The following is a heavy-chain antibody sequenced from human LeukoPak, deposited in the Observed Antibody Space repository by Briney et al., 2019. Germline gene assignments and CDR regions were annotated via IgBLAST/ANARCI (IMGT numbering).Heavy chain of an antibody. D-gene: IGHD3-9*01. V-gene: IGHV4-30-4*01. CDR2: IYCSGST. Sequence: SETLSLTCTVSGGSISSGDYYWSWIRQPPGKGLEWIGYIYCSGSTYYNPSLKSRVTISVDTSKNQFSLKLSSVTAADTAVYYCASTILTGYRFDYWGQGTLVTVSS. J-gene: IGHJ4*02. CDR3: ASTILTGYRFDY. CDR1: GGSISSGDYY.